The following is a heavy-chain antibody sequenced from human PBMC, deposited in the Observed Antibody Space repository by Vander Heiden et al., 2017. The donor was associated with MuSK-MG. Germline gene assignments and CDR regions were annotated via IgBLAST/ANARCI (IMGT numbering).Heavy chain of an antibody. CDR3: TSGSSHYYYYYMDV. V-gene: IGHV3-73*02. CDR1: GFTFRGSA. J-gene: IGHJ6*03. Sequence: EVQLVESGGGLVQPGGSLKLSCAASGFTFRGSAMHWVRQASGKGLEWVGRIRSKANRYATAYAAAVKGRFTISRDDSKNTAYLQMNSLKTEDTAVYYCTSGSSHYYYYYMDVWGKGTTVTVSS. D-gene: IGHD1-26*01. CDR2: IRSKANRYAT.